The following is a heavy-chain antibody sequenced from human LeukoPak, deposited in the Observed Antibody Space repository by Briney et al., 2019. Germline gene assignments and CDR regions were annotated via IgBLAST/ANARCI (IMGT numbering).Heavy chain of an antibody. V-gene: IGHV3-23*01. J-gene: IGHJ5*02. CDR3: AKDRMKFGGSYSP. Sequence: GGSLRLSCAASGFTVSSNYMSWVRQAPGKGLEWVSAISGSGGSTYYADSVKGRFTISRDNSKNTLYLQMNSLRAEDTAVYYCAKDRMKFGGSYSPWGQGTLVTVSS. CDR2: ISGSGGST. D-gene: IGHD1-26*01. CDR1: GFTVSSNY.